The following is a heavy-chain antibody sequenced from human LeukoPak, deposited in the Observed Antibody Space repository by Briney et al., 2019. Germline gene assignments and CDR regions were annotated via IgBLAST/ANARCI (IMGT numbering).Heavy chain of an antibody. J-gene: IGHJ6*03. D-gene: IGHD3-10*01. CDR1: GYSISSGYY. CDR2: IYHSGST. CDR3: ARALTYYYGSGSPHMDV. V-gene: IGHV4-38-2*02. Sequence: SETLSLTCTVSGYSISSGYYWGWIRQPPGKGLEWIGSIYHSGSTYYNPSLKSRVTISVDTSKNQFSLKLSSVTAADTAVYYCARALTYYYGSGSPHMDVWGKGTTVTVSS.